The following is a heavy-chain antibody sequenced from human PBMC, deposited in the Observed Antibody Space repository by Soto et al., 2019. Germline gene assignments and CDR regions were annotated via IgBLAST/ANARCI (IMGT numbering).Heavy chain of an antibody. V-gene: IGHV1-18*01. J-gene: IGHJ4*02. D-gene: IGHD3-22*01. CDR2: INPYHGNT. CDR1: GYTFTSYG. CDR3: ARAYYYDSSGYYSPGCY. Sequence: ASVKVSCKASGYTFTSYGISWVRQAPGQGFEWIGWINPYHGNTKYAQNLQGRATMTTDTSTSAAYMELRSLTSDDTAVYYCARAYYYDSSGYYSPGCYWGQGTLVTVSS.